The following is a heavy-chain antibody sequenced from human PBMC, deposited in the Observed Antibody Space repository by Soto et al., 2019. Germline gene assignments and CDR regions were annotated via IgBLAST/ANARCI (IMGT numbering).Heavy chain of an antibody. V-gene: IGHV4-38-2*02. Sequence: WVTRSLTWAGCGYAIVRGYCWGWIRQPPGKGLEWIGSIYHSGSTYYNPSLKSRVTISVDTSKNQFSLKLSSVTAADTAVYYCARDSSSWYEDYYYGMDVWGQGTTVT. J-gene: IGHJ6*02. CDR1: GYAIVRGYC. CDR2: IYHSGST. D-gene: IGHD6-13*01. CDR3: ARDSSSWYEDYYYGMDV.